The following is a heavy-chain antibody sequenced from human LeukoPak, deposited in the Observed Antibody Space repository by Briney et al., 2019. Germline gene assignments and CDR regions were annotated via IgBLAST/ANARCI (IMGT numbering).Heavy chain of an antibody. Sequence: ASVKVSCKASGYTFTSYDINWVRQATGQGLEWMGWMNPNSGNTGYAQKFQGRVTMTRITSISTAYLELSSLRSEDTAVYYCARGPILYSGYDGGSSFDPWGQGTLVTVSS. D-gene: IGHD5-12*01. J-gene: IGHJ5*02. CDR1: GYTFTSYD. V-gene: IGHV1-8*01. CDR3: ARGPILYSGYDGGSSFDP. CDR2: MNPNSGNT.